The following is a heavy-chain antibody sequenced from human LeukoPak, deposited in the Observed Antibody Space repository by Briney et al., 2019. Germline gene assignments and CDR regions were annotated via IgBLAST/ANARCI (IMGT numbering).Heavy chain of an antibody. CDR3: ARGNGHASDI. J-gene: IGHJ3*02. Sequence: NTGGSLRLSCAASGFTFSSYSMNWVRQAPGKGLEWVSSISSSSSYIYYADSVKGRFTISRDNAKNSLYLQMNSLRAEDRAVYYCARGNGHASDIWGRGTMVTVSS. CDR2: ISSSSSYI. V-gene: IGHV3-21*01. D-gene: IGHD2-8*01. CDR1: GFTFSSYS.